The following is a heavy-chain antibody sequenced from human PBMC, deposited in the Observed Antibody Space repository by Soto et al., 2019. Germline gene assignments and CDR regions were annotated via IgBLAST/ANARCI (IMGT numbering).Heavy chain of an antibody. D-gene: IGHD3-22*01. V-gene: IGHV3-15*07. CDR2: IKSKIDGGTT. Sequence: PGGSLRLSCAASGFTFTTAGINWVRQAPGKGLEWVGRIKSKIDGGTTDFAAPVKGRFAISRDDSRNMVYFQMNSLEIEDTAVYYCTTDSHFTMKLVRFDYCGLGTLVTVSS. CDR1: GFTFTTAG. CDR3: TTDSHFTMKLVRFDY. J-gene: IGHJ4*01.